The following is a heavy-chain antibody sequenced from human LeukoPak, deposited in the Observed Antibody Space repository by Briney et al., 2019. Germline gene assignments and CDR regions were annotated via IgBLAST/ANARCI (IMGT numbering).Heavy chain of an antibody. V-gene: IGHV1-2*02. D-gene: IGHD4-17*01. Sequence: ASVKVSCKASGYTFSGHYMHWVRQAPGQGRECMGWIYPNRGGTNYAQKFQGRVTMTRNTPISTAYMELRRLKSDDTAMYYCARVVGFGDSPFDYWGQGTLVTVSS. CDR2: IYPNRGGT. CDR3: ARVVGFGDSPFDY. J-gene: IGHJ4*02. CDR1: GYTFSGHY.